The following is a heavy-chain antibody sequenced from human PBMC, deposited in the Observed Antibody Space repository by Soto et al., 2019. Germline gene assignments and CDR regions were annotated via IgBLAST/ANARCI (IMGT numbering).Heavy chain of an antibody. D-gene: IGHD6-13*01. CDR2: IHYSGTT. CDR1: GGSMRNYF. Sequence: PSETLSLTCTASGGSMRNYFWTWIGQPPGKGLEWIGYIHYSGTTSFFPSYNPSLRSRVTISEDTSKNQFSLKLLSVTTADTAVYFCAAGEASSRNLAPYYLVFWGQGTLVTVSS. CDR3: AAGEASSRNLAPYYLVF. V-gene: IGHV4-59*01. J-gene: IGHJ4*02.